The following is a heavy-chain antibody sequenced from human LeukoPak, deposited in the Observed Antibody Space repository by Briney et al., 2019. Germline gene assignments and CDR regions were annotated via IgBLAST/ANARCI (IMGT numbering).Heavy chain of an antibody. CDR1: AGAITSYY. CDR2: MYYSGST. V-gene: IGHV4-59*01. J-gene: IGHJ6*02. Sequence: PPETLSLTCPVSAGAITSYYWSWIRQPPGKGLEWIGYMYYSGSTTYNTFLKSRVTLSVETSKNQFSLKLSSVTAADTAVYYCAQGSLWFGGYYYYGMDVWGQGTTVTVSS. D-gene: IGHD3-10*01. CDR3: AQGSLWFGGYYYYGMDV.